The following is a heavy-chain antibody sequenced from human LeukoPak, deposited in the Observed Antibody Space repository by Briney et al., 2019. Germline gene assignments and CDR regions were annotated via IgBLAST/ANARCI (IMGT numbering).Heavy chain of an antibody. CDR2: ISGGGGTT. CDR1: GFIFSSYA. CDR3: AKGAGGGCNTAVNY. Sequence: GGSLRLSCEASGFIFSSYAMNWVRQAPGKGLEWVSVISGGGGTTYYADSVKGRFTISRDNSKNTLYLQMNSLRVEDTAVYYCAKGAGGGCNTAVNYWGQGTLVTVSS. J-gene: IGHJ4*02. V-gene: IGHV3-23*01. D-gene: IGHD2-15*01.